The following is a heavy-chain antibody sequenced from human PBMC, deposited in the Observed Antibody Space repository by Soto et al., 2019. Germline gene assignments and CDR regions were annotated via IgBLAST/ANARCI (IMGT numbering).Heavy chain of an antibody. CDR3: ARDFGSAYSKPTTTHYYYYFGLDV. Sequence: QLHLVQSGAEVKEPGASVKVSCKTSADIFNNYYMHWVRQAPGQGLEWMGVMTPRDGSTNYAQSVQGRVTRTRDTSTRTVYVELSSLRSEDTAVDFCARDFGSAYSKPTTTHYYYYFGLDVWGQGTTVTVSS. V-gene: IGHV1-46*02. CDR2: MTPRDGST. D-gene: IGHD4-4*01. CDR1: ADIFNNYY. J-gene: IGHJ6*02.